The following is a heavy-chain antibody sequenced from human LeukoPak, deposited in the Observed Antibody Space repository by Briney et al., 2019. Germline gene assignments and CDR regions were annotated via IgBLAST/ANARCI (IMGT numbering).Heavy chain of an antibody. J-gene: IGHJ3*02. CDR2: IYYSGST. CDR3: ARALMGDAFDI. Sequence: SETLSLTCTVSGGSISSYYWSWLRQPPGKGLEWIGYIYYSGSTNYNPSLKSRVTISVDTSKNQFSLKLSSVTAADTAVYYCARALMGDAFDIWGQGTMVTVSS. D-gene: IGHD5-24*01. V-gene: IGHV4-59*01. CDR1: GGSISSYY.